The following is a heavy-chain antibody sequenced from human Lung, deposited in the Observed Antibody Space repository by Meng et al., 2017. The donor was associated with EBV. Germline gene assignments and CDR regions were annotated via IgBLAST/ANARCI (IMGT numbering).Heavy chain of an antibody. Sequence: QVQLVQSGAEVKKPGASVKVSCKASGYTLTSYAMHWVRQAPGQRLEWLGGLIPMFGAPNYAQRFQDRVTIIADASTSTHYMELSSLRFEDTALYYCASESGRGYTPDYWGQGTLVTVSS. CDR1: GYTLTSYA. D-gene: IGHD3-10*01. V-gene: IGHV1-69*13. J-gene: IGHJ4*02. CDR2: LIPMFGAP. CDR3: ASESGRGYTPDY.